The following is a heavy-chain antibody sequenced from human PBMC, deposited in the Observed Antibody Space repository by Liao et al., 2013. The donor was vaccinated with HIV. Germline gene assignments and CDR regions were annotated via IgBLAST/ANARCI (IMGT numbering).Heavy chain of an antibody. J-gene: IGHJ4*02. Sequence: QVQLQESGPGLVKPSETLSLTCTVSGGSISSYYWGWIRQPPGKGLEWIGSIDYSGRTYYKPSLESRVTISMDTSNNQFSLKLNSVTAADTAVYSCVRSGGSPSLDWLFNYWGQGSLVSVSS. CDR2: IDYSGRT. CDR1: GGSISSYY. CDR3: VRSGGSPSLDWLFNY. V-gene: IGHV4-59*12. D-gene: IGHD3/OR15-3a*01.